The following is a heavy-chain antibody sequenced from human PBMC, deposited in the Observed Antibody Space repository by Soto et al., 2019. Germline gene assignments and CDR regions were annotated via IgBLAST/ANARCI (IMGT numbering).Heavy chain of an antibody. CDR1: GFTFSSYG. J-gene: IGHJ4*02. V-gene: IGHV3-30*18. CDR3: AKDYSGPAYY. D-gene: IGHD5-12*01. Sequence: GGSLRLSCAASGFTFSSYGMHWVRQAPGKGLEWVAVISYDGSNYYADSVKGRFTISRDNSKNTLYLQMNSLRAEDTAIFYCAKDYSGPAYYWGQGTLVTVSS. CDR2: ISYDGSN.